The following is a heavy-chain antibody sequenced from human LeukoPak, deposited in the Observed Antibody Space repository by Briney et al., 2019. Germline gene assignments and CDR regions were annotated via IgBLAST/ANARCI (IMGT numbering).Heavy chain of an antibody. Sequence: ASVKVSCKASGYTFTGYYMHWVRQAPGQGLEWMGWINPNSGDTNYAQKFQGRVTMTTDTSISTAYMELSRLRSDDTAVYYCARDFYYDNSGSFDYWGQGTLVTVSS. CDR1: GYTFTGYY. CDR3: ARDFYYDNSGSFDY. V-gene: IGHV1-2*02. D-gene: IGHD3-22*01. CDR2: INPNSGDT. J-gene: IGHJ4*02.